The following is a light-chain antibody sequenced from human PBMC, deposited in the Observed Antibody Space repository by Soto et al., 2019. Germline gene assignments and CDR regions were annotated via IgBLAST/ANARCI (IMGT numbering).Light chain of an antibody. CDR3: QQFSTWPYT. CDR2: GAS. J-gene: IGKJ2*01. V-gene: IGKV3-15*01. CDR1: QDVSKN. Sequence: EIVMTQSPATLSVSPGDRATLSCRASQDVSKNLAWYQQNPGQAPRLLVYGASTRATGIPARLSGSGSGTEFTLTISSLQSEDFAVYYCQQFSTWPYTFGRGTKLEI.